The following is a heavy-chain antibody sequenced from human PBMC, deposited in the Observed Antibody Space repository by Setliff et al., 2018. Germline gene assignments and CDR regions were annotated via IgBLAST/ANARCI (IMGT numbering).Heavy chain of an antibody. CDR1: GGSTSSYY. V-gene: IGHV4-4*07. CDR2: IYIGGSA. CDR3: AREQWLDPPGYYYMDV. Sequence: ASETLSLTCTVSGGSTSSYYWSWIWQPAGKGLEWIGHIYIGGSANYNPSLKSRVTMSIDTSKNQSSLKLNSVTAADMAVYYCAREQWLDPPGYYYMDVWAKGTTVTVSS. J-gene: IGHJ6*03. D-gene: IGHD6-19*01.